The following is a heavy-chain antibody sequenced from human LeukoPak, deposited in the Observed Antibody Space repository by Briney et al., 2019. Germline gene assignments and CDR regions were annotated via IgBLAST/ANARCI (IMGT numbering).Heavy chain of an antibody. CDR3: AKARRYGYLLFDY. V-gene: IGHV3-21*04. Sequence: GGSLRLSCAASGFTFSSYYMNWVRQAPGKGLEWVSSISSTTGTDMYYADSVKGRFTISRDNSKNTLYLQMNSLRAEDTAVYYCAKARRYGYLLFDYWGQGTLVTVSS. J-gene: IGHJ4*02. CDR1: GFTFSSYY. CDR2: ISSTTGTDM. D-gene: IGHD6-25*01.